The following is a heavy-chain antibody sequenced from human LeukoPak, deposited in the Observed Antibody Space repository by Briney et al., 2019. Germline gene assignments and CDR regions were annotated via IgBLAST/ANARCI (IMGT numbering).Heavy chain of an antibody. CDR3: ARGVVRSCSSTNRYLQGYFDS. CDR2: IRSNGGIT. V-gene: IGHV3-64*01. CDR1: GFTFSNYA. Sequence: GSLRLSCAASGFTFSNYAMHWVRQAPGKGLEYVSAIRSNGGITYYANSVKGRFTISRDNSKNTLYLQMGSLRPDDMAVYYCARGVVRSCSSTNRYLQGYFDSWGQGSLVTVSS. J-gene: IGHJ4*02. D-gene: IGHD2-2*01.